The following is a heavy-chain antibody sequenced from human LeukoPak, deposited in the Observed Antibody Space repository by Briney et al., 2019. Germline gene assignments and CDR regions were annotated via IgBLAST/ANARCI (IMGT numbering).Heavy chain of an antibody. J-gene: IGHJ4*02. D-gene: IGHD5-24*01. Sequence: ASVKVSCKASGYTFNNHYMYWVRQAPGQGLEWMGVINPSDGSTNYAQKFQGRVTMTRDTSTPTVYLDLSGLTFEDTAVYYCASDVAREFDHWGQGTLVTVSS. CDR3: ASDVAREFDH. V-gene: IGHV1-46*02. CDR1: GYTFNNHY. CDR2: INPSDGST.